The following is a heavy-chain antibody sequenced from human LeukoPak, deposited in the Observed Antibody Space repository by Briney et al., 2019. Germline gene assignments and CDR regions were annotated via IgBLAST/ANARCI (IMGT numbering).Heavy chain of an antibody. CDR1: GFSFSSYA. J-gene: IGHJ4*02. CDR2: LSRASDIT. CDR3: GKKFGLPTTTERSLQY. Sequence: RGSLSLSCTASGFSFSSYAMNCVRQPPVKGPEWLSLLSRASDITHYADSVKGPFTIPRHNSTNPLYLQMNSLRAEDTAIHYCGKKFGLPTTTERSLQYWGQGTLVTVSS. V-gene: IGHV3-23*01. D-gene: IGHD1-1*01.